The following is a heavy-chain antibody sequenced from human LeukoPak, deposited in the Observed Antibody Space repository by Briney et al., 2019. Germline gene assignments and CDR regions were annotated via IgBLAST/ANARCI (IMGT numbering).Heavy chain of an antibody. J-gene: IGHJ4*02. CDR1: GGSISSGSYY. CDR3: ARECSSSCGFDY. V-gene: IGHV4-61*01. D-gene: IGHD6-13*01. Sequence: SQTLSLTCTVSGGSISSGSYYWSWIRQPPGKGLEWIGYIYYSGSTNYNPSLKSRVTISVDTSKNQFSLKLSSVTAADTAVYYCARECSSSCGFDYWGQGTLVTVSS. CDR2: IYYSGST.